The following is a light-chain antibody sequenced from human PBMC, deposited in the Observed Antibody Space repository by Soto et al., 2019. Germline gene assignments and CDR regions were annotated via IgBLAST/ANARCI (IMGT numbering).Light chain of an antibody. CDR3: SSYTSSRTYV. J-gene: IGLJ1*01. Sequence: QSVLSQPASVSGSPGQSITISCTGTSSDVGGYNYVSWYQQYPGKAPELMIYDVSDRPSGVSNRFSGFKSGNTASLTISGLQAEDEADYYCSSYTSSRTYVFGTGTKVTVL. V-gene: IGLV2-14*01. CDR1: SSDVGGYNY. CDR2: DVS.